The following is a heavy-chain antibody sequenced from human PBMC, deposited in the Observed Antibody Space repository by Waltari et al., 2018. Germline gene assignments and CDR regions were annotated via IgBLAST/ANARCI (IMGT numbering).Heavy chain of an antibody. CDR3: ARGTRVNLVRGAEWFDF. CDR1: GFTVVSGYY. Sequence: QVQLQESGPGVMKPSETLSLTCQVSGFTVVSGYYWGWIRQSPGQGLEWIVRAYHVGGIFYSPSLESGVAISLDMSENQVALGVRSLTAADTAVYYCARGTRVNLVRGAEWFDFWGPGMLVSVSS. V-gene: IGHV4-38-2*02. CDR2: AYHVGGI. J-gene: IGHJ5*01. D-gene: IGHD3-10*01.